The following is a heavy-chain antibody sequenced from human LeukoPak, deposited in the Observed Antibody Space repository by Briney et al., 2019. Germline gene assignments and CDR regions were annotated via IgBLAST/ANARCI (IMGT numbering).Heavy chain of an antibody. Sequence: GGSLRLSCAASGFTFSSYSMNWVRQAPGKGLEWVSSISGSSSYIYYADSVKGRFTISRDNAKNSLYLQMNSLRAEDTAVYYCARDCSSTSCYNYFDYWGQGTLVTVSS. CDR2: ISGSSSYI. CDR3: ARDCSSTSCYNYFDY. CDR1: GFTFSSYS. J-gene: IGHJ4*02. D-gene: IGHD2-2*01. V-gene: IGHV3-21*01.